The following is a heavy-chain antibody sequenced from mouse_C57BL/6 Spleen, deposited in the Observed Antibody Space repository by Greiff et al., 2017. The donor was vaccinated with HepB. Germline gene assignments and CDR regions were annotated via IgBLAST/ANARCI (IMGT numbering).Heavy chain of an antibody. CDR1: GYTFTDYN. Sequence: EVQLQQSGPELVKPGASVKMSCKASGYTFTDYNMHWVKQSHGKSLEWIGYINPNNGGTSYNQKFKGKATLTVNKSSSTAYMELRSLTSEDSAVYYCAGAYYTQGLYFDVWGTGPTVTVSS. CDR3: AGAYYTQGLYFDV. J-gene: IGHJ1*03. D-gene: IGHD2-12*01. V-gene: IGHV1-22*01. CDR2: INPNNGGT.